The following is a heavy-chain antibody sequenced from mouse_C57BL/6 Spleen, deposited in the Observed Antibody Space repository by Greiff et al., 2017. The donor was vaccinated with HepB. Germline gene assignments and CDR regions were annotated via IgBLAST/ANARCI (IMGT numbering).Heavy chain of an antibody. D-gene: IGHD1-1*01. CDR1: GFNIKDDY. CDR3: TTYDYGSSPWFAY. Sequence: EVQLQQSGAELVRPGASVKLSCTASGFNIKDDYMHWVKQRPEQGLEWIGWIDPENGDTEYASKFQGKATITADTSSNTAYLQLSSMPSEDTAVYYCTTYDYGSSPWFAYWGQGTLVTVSA. CDR2: IDPENGDT. J-gene: IGHJ3*01. V-gene: IGHV14-4*01.